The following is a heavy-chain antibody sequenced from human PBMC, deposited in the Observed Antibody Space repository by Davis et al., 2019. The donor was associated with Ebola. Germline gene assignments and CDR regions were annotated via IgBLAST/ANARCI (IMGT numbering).Heavy chain of an antibody. J-gene: IGHJ5*02. V-gene: IGHV3-11*06. CDR2: ITPSTGHT. CDR3: ARGGHYYDTKGDNDWFDP. CDR1: GFTFSDYY. D-gene: IGHD3-22*01. Sequence: PGGSLRLSCAASGFTFSDYYMNWIRQAPGKGLEWISYITPSTGHTTYADSVRGRFTISRDNAKNSLFLQMNSLRAEDTAVYYCARGGHYYDTKGDNDWFDPWGQGTLVTVSS.